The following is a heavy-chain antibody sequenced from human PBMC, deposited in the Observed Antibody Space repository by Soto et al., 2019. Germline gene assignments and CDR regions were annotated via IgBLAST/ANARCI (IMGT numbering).Heavy chain of an antibody. CDR3: ARAAIIDYYGMDA. J-gene: IGHJ6*02. V-gene: IGHV1-46*04. Sequence: QVQLVQSGAEVKKPGASVRLSCKASGYTFTGYHMHWVRQAPGQGPEWMGVINPSSVTTTYAQKWQGRVTMTRDTSTTTVYMELRERRSEDSAVYFCARAAIIDYYGMDAWGQGTTVTVSS. CDR1: GYTFTGYH. D-gene: IGHD2-15*01. CDR2: INPSSVTT.